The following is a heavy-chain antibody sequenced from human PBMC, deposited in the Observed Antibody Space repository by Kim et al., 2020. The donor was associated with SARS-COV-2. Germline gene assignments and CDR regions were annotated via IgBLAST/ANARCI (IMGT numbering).Heavy chain of an antibody. V-gene: IGHV1-46*01. CDR2: INPSGGST. D-gene: IGHD4-17*01. Sequence: ASLKVSCKASGYTFTSYYMHWVRQAPGQGLEWMGIINPSGGSTSYAQKFQGRVTMTRDTSTSTVYMELSSLRSEDTAVYYCARLPSLNDYGDYDFGYWGQGTLVTVSS. J-gene: IGHJ4*02. CDR3: ARLPSLNDYGDYDFGY. CDR1: GYTFTSYY.